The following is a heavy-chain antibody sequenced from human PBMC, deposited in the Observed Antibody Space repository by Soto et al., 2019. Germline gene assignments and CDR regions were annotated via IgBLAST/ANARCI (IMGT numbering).Heavy chain of an antibody. CDR2: IYYSGST. J-gene: IGHJ4*02. V-gene: IGHV4-39*02. Sequence: QLQLQESGPGLVKPSETLSLTCAVSGGSISSSSYYWGWIRQPPGKGLEWIGSIYYSGSTYCNPSLKSGVTISVDTSKNHISLRLTSLPAADTAVYYCAILPDCGSGNNRGQGTLVTGSS. D-gene: IGHD3-10*01. CDR1: GGSISSSSYY. CDR3: AILPDCGSGNN.